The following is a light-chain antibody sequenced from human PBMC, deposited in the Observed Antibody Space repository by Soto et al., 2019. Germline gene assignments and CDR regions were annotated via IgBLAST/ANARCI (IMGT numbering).Light chain of an antibody. Sequence: DIQMTQSPSTLSGSVGDRVTITCRASLTISSWLAWYQQKPGKAPKLLIYDASNLETGVPSRFSGSGSGTDSTFTISSLQPEDIATYYCQQYDNLPLTFGGGTKVDIK. V-gene: IGKV1-33*01. CDR3: QQYDNLPLT. J-gene: IGKJ4*01. CDR2: DAS. CDR1: LTISSW.